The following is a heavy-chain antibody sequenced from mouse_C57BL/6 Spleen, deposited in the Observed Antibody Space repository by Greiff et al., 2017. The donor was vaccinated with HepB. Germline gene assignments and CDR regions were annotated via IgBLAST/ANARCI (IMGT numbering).Heavy chain of an antibody. D-gene: IGHD3-2*02. V-gene: IGHV1-52*01. CDR2: IDPSDSET. CDR1: GYTFTSYW. J-gene: IGHJ2*01. Sequence: QVQLQQPGAELVRPGSSVKLSCKASGYTFTSYWMHWVKQRPIQGLEWIGNIDPSDSETHYNQKFKDKATLTVDKSSSTAYMQLSSLTSEDSAVYYWAREQLRLAYYFDYWGQGTTLTVSS. CDR3: AREQLRLAYYFDY.